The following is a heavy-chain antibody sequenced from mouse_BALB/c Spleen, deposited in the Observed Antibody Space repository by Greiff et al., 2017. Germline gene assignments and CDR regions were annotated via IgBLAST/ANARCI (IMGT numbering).Heavy chain of an antibody. CDR3: ARYGMRAMDY. J-gene: IGHJ4*01. Sequence: VKLMESGPGLVAPSQSLSITCTVSGFSLTSYGVHWVRQPPGKGLEWLGVIWAGGSTNYNSALMSRLSISKDNSKSQVFLKMNSLQTDDTAMYYCARYGMRAMDYWGQGTSVTVSS. CDR2: IWAGGST. CDR1: GFSLTSYG. D-gene: IGHD1-1*02. V-gene: IGHV2-9*02.